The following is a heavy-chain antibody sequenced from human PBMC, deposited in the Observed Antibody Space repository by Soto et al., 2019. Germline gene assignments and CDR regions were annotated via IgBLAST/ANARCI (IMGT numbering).Heavy chain of an antibody. CDR1: GFTFRTSA. CDR3: TKDTAPAAVTVWYFEL. D-gene: IGHD6-13*01. V-gene: IGHV3-23*01. CDR2: ISASATTT. Sequence: EVQLLESGGGVLQPGGSLRLSCAASGFTFRTSAMSWLRQAPGKGLEWVSGISASATTTYYADSVRGRFTISTDNSENTLTRRIISLRAENTAVYYWTKDTAPAAVTVWYFELWGRGTRVTVSS. J-gene: IGHJ2*01.